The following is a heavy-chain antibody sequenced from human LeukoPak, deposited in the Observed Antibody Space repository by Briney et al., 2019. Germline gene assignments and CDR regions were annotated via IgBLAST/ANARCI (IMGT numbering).Heavy chain of an antibody. CDR3: ARSRAETVPVWGSYRHHDAFDI. D-gene: IGHD3-16*02. Sequence: GESLKISCKGSGYSFTNYWIGWVRQMPGKGLEWMGINYPGDSDTTYKPSFQGQVTISADKSISTAYLQWSSLKASDTAMYYCARSRAETVPVWGSYRHHDAFDIWGQGTMVTVSS. CDR2: NYPGDSDT. J-gene: IGHJ3*02. CDR1: GYSFTNYW. V-gene: IGHV5-51*01.